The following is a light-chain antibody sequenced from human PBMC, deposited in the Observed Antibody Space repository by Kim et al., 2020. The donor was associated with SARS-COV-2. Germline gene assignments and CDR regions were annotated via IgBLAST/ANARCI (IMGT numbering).Light chain of an antibody. CDR3: SSYAGSNTLV. J-gene: IGLJ2*01. Sequence: GPAITCSSTGTRTDIGTYDYSSWYQQHSDKAPKLLIYYVNNRPSGVSSRFSGSKSDNTASLTISGLQTEDEATYYCSSYAGSNTLVFGGGTQLTVL. CDR1: RTDIGTYDY. V-gene: IGLV2-14*03. CDR2: YVN.